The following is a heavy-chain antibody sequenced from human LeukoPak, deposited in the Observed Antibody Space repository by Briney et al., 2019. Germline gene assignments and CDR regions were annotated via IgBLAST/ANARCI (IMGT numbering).Heavy chain of an antibody. J-gene: IGHJ6*03. D-gene: IGHD3-3*01. CDR3: ARAEPLDFWSGYLAHQGYYYYMDV. Sequence: GASVKVSCKASGYTFTSYAMNWVRQAPGQGLEWMGWINTNTGNPTYAQGFTGRFVFSLDTSVSTAYLQISSLKAEDTAVYYCARAEPLDFWSGYLAHQGYYYYMDVWGKGTTVTVSS. CDR1: GYTFTSYA. V-gene: IGHV7-4-1*02. CDR2: INTNTGNP.